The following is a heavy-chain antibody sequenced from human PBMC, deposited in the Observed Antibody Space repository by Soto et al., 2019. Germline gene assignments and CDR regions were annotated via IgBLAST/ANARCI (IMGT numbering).Heavy chain of an antibody. CDR3: ARERGFVRGVLRYYFDY. Sequence: GGSLRLSCAASGYSFRSYGMHWVRQAPGKGLEWVALIWYDGSNEYYADSVQGRFTISRDNSETTVYLQMNSLSVEDTAIYYCARERGFVRGVLRYYFDYWGQGTLVTVSS. D-gene: IGHD3-10*01. J-gene: IGHJ4*02. CDR2: IWYDGSNE. CDR1: GYSFRSYG. V-gene: IGHV3-33*01.